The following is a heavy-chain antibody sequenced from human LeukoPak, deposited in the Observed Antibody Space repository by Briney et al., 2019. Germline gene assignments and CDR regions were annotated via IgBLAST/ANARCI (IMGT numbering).Heavy chain of an antibody. Sequence: SETLSLTCTVSGGSISSGSYYWSWIRQPAGKGLEWIGRIYTSGSTNYNPSLKSRVTISVDTSKNQFSLKLSSVTAADTAVYYCARGGSGSYYNLYYYYMDVWGKGTTVTISS. CDR2: IYTSGST. V-gene: IGHV4-61*02. J-gene: IGHJ6*03. CDR1: GGSISSGSYY. D-gene: IGHD3-10*01. CDR3: ARGGSGSYYNLYYYYMDV.